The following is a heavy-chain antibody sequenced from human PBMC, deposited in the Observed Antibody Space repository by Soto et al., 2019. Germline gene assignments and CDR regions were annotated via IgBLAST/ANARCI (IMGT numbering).Heavy chain of an antibody. CDR2: IYWDDDK. CDR3: AHSETTVTTIADAFDI. Sequence: SGPTLVNPTQTLALTCTFSGFSLSNSGVSVGWMRKPQGKALEWLALIYWDDDKRYSPSLKSRLTITKDTSKNQVVLTMTNMDPVDTATYYCAHSETTVTTIADAFDIWGQGTMVTVSS. CDR1: GFSLSNSGVS. V-gene: IGHV2-5*02. J-gene: IGHJ3*02. D-gene: IGHD4-17*01.